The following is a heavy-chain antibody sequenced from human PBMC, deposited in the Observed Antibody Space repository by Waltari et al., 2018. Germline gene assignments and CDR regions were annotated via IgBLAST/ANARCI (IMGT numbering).Heavy chain of an antibody. CDR3: ARGARRTSQTTGWWYFDL. CDR1: EFTFSLYW. J-gene: IGHJ2*01. CDR2: SNSDGISI. V-gene: IGHV3-74*01. Sequence: EVQLVESGGGLVQPGGSLRLSCEASEFTFSLYWMHWVRQVPGKGLEWVSRSNSDGISISYADSVKGRFTISKDNARNTVYLQMNSLRAEDTAIYYCARGARRTSQTTGWWYFDLWGRGTLLTVSS. D-gene: IGHD4-17*01.